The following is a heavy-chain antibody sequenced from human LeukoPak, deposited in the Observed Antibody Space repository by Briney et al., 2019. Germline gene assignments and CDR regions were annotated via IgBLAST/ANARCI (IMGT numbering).Heavy chain of an antibody. J-gene: IGHJ4*02. Sequence: GASVKVSCKASGYTFGNYGVSWVRQAPGQGLEWRGWSSAYNGNTNYAQKLQGRVTMTTDTSTSTAYMQLSRMRSDDTAVYYCARTRLNSSGSPPRGYWGQGTLVTVSS. CDR3: ARTRLNSSGSPPRGY. D-gene: IGHD6-19*01. V-gene: IGHV1-18*01. CDR1: GYTFGNYG. CDR2: SSAYNGNT.